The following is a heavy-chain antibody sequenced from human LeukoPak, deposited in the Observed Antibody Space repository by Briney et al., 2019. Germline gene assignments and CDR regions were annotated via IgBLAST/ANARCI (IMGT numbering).Heavy chain of an antibody. CDR3: ARDTAGGYVNY. Sequence: GGSLRLSCAASGFTFSSYSMNWVRQAPGKGLEWVSYISSSSSTIYYADSVKGRFTISRDNAKNSLYLQMSSLRAEDTAVYYCARDTAGGYVNYWGQGTLVTVSS. J-gene: IGHJ4*02. D-gene: IGHD5-12*01. CDR1: GFTFSSYS. CDR2: ISSSSSTI. V-gene: IGHV3-48*01.